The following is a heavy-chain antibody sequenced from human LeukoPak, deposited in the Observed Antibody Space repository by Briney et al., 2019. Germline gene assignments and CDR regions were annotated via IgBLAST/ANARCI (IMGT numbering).Heavy chain of an antibody. CDR2: IYSDGST. CDR1: GFTFSSYG. Sequence: GGSLRLSCAASGFTFSSYGMHWVRQAPGKGLEWVSVIYSDGSTYYADSVKGRFTISRDNSKNMLYLQMNSLRAEDTAVYYCARDAWIQLWSSPDYWGQGTLVTVSS. D-gene: IGHD5-18*01. J-gene: IGHJ4*02. CDR3: ARDAWIQLWSSPDY. V-gene: IGHV3-53*01.